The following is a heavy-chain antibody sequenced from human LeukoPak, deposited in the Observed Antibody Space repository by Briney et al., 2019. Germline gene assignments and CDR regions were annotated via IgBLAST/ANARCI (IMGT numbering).Heavy chain of an antibody. D-gene: IGHD5-24*01. CDR3: ARDHEMDY. V-gene: IGHV3-48*01. CDR1: GFTFSSYW. J-gene: IGHJ4*02. CDR2: ISSSSSTI. Sequence: GGSLRLSCAASGFTFSSYWMHWVRQVPGKGLEWVSYISSSSSTIYYADSVKGRFTISRDNAKNSLYLQMNSLRAEDTAVYYCARDHEMDYWGQGTLVTVSS.